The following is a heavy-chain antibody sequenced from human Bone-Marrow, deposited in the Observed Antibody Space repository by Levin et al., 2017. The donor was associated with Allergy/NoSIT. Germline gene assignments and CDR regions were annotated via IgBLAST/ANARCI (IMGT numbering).Heavy chain of an antibody. CDR2: INHSADT. Sequence: SQTLSLTCGLYGGSFTGYYWSWIRQTPGKGLEWIGQINHSADTKYNPSLTSRFTISVDMSKNQFSLHLTSVTAADTAVYSCARVQGGMRWLGYGLDVWGPGTTVTVSS. CDR3: ARVQGGMRWLGYGLDV. V-gene: IGHV4-34*01. CDR1: GGSFTGYY. D-gene: IGHD4-23*01. J-gene: IGHJ6*02.